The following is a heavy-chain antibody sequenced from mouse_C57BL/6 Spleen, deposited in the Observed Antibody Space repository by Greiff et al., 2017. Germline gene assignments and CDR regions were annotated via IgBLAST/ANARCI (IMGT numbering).Heavy chain of an antibody. V-gene: IGHV5-6*01. CDR3: ARQEYDGYGHFDV. J-gene: IGHJ1*03. CDR2: ISSGGSYT. Sequence: EVQLVESGGDLVKPGGSLKLSCAASGFTFSSYGMSWVRQTPDKRLEWVATISSGGSYTYYPDSVKGRFTISRDNAKNTLYLQKSSLKSEDTAMYYCARQEYDGYGHFDVWGTGTTVTVSS. CDR1: GFTFSSYG. D-gene: IGHD2-3*01.